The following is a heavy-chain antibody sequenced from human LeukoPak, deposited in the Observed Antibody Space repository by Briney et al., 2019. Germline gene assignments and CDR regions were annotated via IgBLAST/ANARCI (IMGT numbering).Heavy chain of an antibody. CDR1: GFTFSSYA. CDR3: ARDRTYCGVNCFSRGMDV. CDR2: IKSDGRT. Sequence: GGSLRLSCAASGFTFSSYAMSWVRRAPGKGLEWVSLIKSDGRTYFADSVEGRLTISRDNSKNTFYLQMTSLRAVDTAVYYCARDRTYCGVNCFSRGMDVWGQGTTVIVSS. V-gene: IGHV3-66*01. D-gene: IGHD2-21*02. J-gene: IGHJ6*02.